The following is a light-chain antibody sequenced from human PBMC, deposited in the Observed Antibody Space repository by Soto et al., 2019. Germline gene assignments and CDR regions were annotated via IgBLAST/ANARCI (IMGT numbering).Light chain of an antibody. CDR3: QQRYNYIT. Sequence: EIVLTQSPATLSLFPGERATLSCRASQSVSNCLAWYQQKPGQAPRLLLYDASNRATGIPARFSGSGSGTDFTLTISSLEPEDFAVYFCQQRYNYITFGQGTRLEIE. J-gene: IGKJ5*01. V-gene: IGKV3-11*01. CDR2: DAS. CDR1: QSVSNC.